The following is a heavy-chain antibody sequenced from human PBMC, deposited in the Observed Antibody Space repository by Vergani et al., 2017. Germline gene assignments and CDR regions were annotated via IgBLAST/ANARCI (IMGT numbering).Heavy chain of an antibody. CDR3: ARDEERWLQTNWYFDL. CDR1: GGSFSGYY. Sequence: QVQLQESGPGLVKPSETLSLTCAVYGGSFSGYYWSWIRQPPGKGLEWIGEINHSGSTNYNPSLKSRVTISVDTSKNQFSLKLSSVTAADTAVYYCARDEERWLQTNWYFDLWGRGTLVTVSS. J-gene: IGHJ2*01. D-gene: IGHD5-24*01. CDR2: INHSGST. V-gene: IGHV4-34*01.